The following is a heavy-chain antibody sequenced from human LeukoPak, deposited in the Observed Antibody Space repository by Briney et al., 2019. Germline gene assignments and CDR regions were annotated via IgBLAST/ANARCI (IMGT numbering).Heavy chain of an antibody. CDR3: AREMTGYSYDDY. CDR1: GGTFSSYA. J-gene: IGHJ4*02. Sequence: SVKVSCKASGGTFSSYAISWVRQAPGQGLEWMGGIIPIFGTANYAQKFQGRVTITRDTSASTAYMELSSLRSEDTAVYYCAREMTGYSYDDYWGQGTLVTVSS. D-gene: IGHD5-18*01. V-gene: IGHV1-69*05. CDR2: IIPIFGTA.